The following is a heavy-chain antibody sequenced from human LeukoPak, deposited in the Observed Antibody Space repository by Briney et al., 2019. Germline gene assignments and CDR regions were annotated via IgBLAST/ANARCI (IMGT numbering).Heavy chain of an antibody. Sequence: ASLKVSCKASGYTFTGYYMHWVRQAPGQGLEWMGWINPNSGGTNYAQKFQGRVTMTRDTSISTAYMELSRLRSDDTAVYYCARTGGVVPAAMLSGWYFDLWGRGTLVTVSS. CDR1: GYTFTGYY. CDR2: INPNSGGT. D-gene: IGHD2-2*01. CDR3: ARTGGVVPAAMLSGWYFDL. V-gene: IGHV1-2*02. J-gene: IGHJ2*01.